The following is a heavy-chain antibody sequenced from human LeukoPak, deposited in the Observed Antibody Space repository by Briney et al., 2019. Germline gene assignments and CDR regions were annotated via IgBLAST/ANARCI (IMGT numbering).Heavy chain of an antibody. V-gene: IGHV3-53*01. CDR1: GFTVSSNY. D-gene: IGHD1-1*01. J-gene: IGHJ4*02. CDR3: ARNWNVPFFDY. CDR2: IYSGGST. Sequence: PGGSLRLSCAASGFTVSSNYMSWVRQAPGKGLEWASVIYSGGSTYYADSVKGRFTISRDNSKNTLYLQMNSLRAEDTAVYYCARNWNVPFFDYWGQGTLVTVSS.